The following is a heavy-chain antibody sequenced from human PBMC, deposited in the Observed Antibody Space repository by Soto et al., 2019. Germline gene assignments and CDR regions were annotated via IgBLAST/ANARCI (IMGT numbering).Heavy chain of an antibody. Sequence: AGESLRLSCAASGFTFSSYAMSWVRQAPGKGLEWVSAISGSGGRTYYADSVKGRFTISRDNSKNTLYLQMNSLRAEDTAVYYCAKDFYMVPFVNYYYGMDVWGQGTTVTVSS. V-gene: IGHV3-23*01. J-gene: IGHJ6*02. CDR2: ISGSGGRT. D-gene: IGHD6-13*01. CDR1: GFTFSSYA. CDR3: AKDFYMVPFVNYYYGMDV.